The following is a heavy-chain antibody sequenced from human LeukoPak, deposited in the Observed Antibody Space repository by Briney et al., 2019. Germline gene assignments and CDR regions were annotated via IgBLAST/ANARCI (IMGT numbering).Heavy chain of an antibody. J-gene: IGHJ4*02. CDR3: AREGSGYPY. V-gene: IGHV1-2*02. D-gene: IGHD3-22*01. CDR2: INPNSGAT. Sequence: ASVKVSCKASGYTFTGYYMHWVRQASGQGLKWMGWINPNSGATNYAQKFQGRVTMTRDTSISTAYMEVSRLRSDDTAVFYCAREGSGYPYWGQGTLVTVSS. CDR1: GYTFTGYY.